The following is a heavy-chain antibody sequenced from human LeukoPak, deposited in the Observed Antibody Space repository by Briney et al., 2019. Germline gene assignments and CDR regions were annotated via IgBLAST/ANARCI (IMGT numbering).Heavy chain of an antibody. J-gene: IGHJ4*02. D-gene: IGHD6-13*01. V-gene: IGHV3-66*01. CDR3: ANGYSSPPGH. CDR2: MYSGGSK. CDR1: GFTVSSNY. Sequence: TGGSLRLSCAASGFTVSSNYMSWVRQPPGKGLEWVSVMYSGGSKYYADSVKGRFTISRDNSKNTLSLQMNSLRAEDTAIYYCANGYSSPPGHWGQGTLVTVSS.